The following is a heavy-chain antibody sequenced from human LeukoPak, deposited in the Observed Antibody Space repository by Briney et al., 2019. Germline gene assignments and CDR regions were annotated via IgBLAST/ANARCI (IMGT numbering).Heavy chain of an antibody. CDR3: AKTTAGYSSGRYPGWPIDY. D-gene: IGHD6-19*01. Sequence: GGSLSLFRAASGFTFRICAIGWVRQAPGEGLGWVSGISGGGGDTYFADSVQVRFTISRDNSKNTVFLQMDSLRAEDTAVYYCAKTTAGYSSGRYPGWPIDYWGQGTLVTVSS. CDR1: GFTFRICA. J-gene: IGHJ4*02. V-gene: IGHV3-23*01. CDR2: ISGGGGDT.